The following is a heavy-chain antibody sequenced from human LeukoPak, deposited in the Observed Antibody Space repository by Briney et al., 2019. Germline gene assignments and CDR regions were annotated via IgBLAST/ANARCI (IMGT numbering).Heavy chain of an antibody. V-gene: IGHV4-59*01. D-gene: IGHD5-24*01. CDR1: GGYISSYY. J-gene: IGHJ4*02. CDR3: ARAPLEMATMYYFDY. CDR2: VYYTGST. Sequence: PSETLSLTCTVSGGYISSYYWSWIRQPPGEGLEWIGYVYYTGSTNYNPSLKSRVSISVDTSKNQFSLKLRSVSAADTAVYYCARAPLEMATMYYFDYWGQGTLVTVSS.